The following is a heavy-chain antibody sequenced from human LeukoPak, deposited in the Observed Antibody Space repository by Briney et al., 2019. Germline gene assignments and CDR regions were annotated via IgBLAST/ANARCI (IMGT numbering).Heavy chain of an antibody. CDR3: AKGPGFYFDY. V-gene: IGHV3-30*02. CDR2: IRYDGSGK. J-gene: IGHJ4*02. Sequence: GGSLRLSCAASGFTFSSYGMHWVRQAPGKGLGWVAFIRYDGSGKYYADSVKGRFTISRDNSKNTLYLQMNSLRAEDTAVYYCAKGPGFYFDYWGQGTLVTVSS. CDR1: GFTFSSYG.